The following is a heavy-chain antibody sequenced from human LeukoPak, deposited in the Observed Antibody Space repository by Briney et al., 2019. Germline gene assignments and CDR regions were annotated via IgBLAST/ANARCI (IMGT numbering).Heavy chain of an antibody. Sequence: SETLSLTCTVSGYSISSGYYWGWIRQPPGKGLEWIGSIYHSGSTYYNPSLKSRVTISVATSKNQFSLKLSSVTAADTAVYYCASPRDSSGYYHDAFDIWGQGTMVTVSS. CDR1: GYSISSGYY. D-gene: IGHD3-22*01. CDR3: ASPRDSSGYYHDAFDI. CDR2: IYHSGST. V-gene: IGHV4-38-2*02. J-gene: IGHJ3*02.